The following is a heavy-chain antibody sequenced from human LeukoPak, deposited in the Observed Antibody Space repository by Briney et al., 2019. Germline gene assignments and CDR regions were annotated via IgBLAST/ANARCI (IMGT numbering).Heavy chain of an antibody. CDR1: GFTSSSYS. D-gene: IGHD1-1*01. Sequence: GSLRLSCAASGFTSSSYSMDWVRQAPGKGLEWVSSISSSSSSYIYYADSVKGRFTISRDNAKNSLYLQMNSLRAEDTAVYYCARDTTRLYGMDVWGQGTTVTVSS. J-gene: IGHJ6*02. CDR3: ARDTTRLYGMDV. V-gene: IGHV3-21*01. CDR2: ISSSSSSYI.